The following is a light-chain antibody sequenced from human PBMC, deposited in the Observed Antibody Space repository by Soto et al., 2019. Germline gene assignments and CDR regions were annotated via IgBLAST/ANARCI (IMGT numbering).Light chain of an antibody. V-gene: IGKV3-15*01. CDR3: QQYNNWPWT. CDR1: QSVSSN. CDR2: GAS. J-gene: IGKJ1*01. Sequence: EIVMTQSPATLSVSPGERATLSCRASQSVSSNLAWYQRKPGQAPRRLIYGASTRATGIPDRFSGSGSGTEFTLTISSLQSEDFAVYYCQQYNNWPWTFGQGTKVEIK.